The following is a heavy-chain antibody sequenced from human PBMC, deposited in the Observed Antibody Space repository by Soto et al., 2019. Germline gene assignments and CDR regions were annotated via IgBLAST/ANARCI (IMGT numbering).Heavy chain of an antibody. Sequence: EVQLVESGGGLVKPGGSLRLSCAASGFTLSSYSMNWVRQAPGKGLEWVSSISNSKSYIYYADSVKGRFTISRDNAENSLSLQMNSLRAEDTAVYYCARKGDGDYGAMDVWGQGTTVTVSS. J-gene: IGHJ6*02. D-gene: IGHD4-17*01. CDR1: GFTLSSYS. V-gene: IGHV3-21*01. CDR2: ISNSKSYI. CDR3: ARKGDGDYGAMDV.